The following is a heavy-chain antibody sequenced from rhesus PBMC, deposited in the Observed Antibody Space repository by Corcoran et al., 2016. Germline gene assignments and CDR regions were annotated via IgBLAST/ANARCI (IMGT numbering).Heavy chain of an antibody. J-gene: IGHJ4*01. Sequence: EVQLVQSGAEVKKPGASVKISCKASGYTFTDYYLHWVRQSPGKGLEWLVRVDPEDGEAIHEQKFQDRVNITAETSTETAYMELSSLRSEDTAVYDCATDVLSGVMINFGYWGQGVLVTVSS. V-gene: IGHV1-111*02. CDR3: ATDVLSGVMINFGY. CDR1: GYTFTDYY. D-gene: IGHD3-34*01. CDR2: VDPEDGEA.